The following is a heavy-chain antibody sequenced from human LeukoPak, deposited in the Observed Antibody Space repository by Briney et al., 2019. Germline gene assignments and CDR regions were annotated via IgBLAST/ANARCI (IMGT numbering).Heavy chain of an antibody. D-gene: IGHD2-2*01. V-gene: IGHV1-2*02. CDR1: GYTFTGYY. J-gene: IGHJ6*02. Sequence: ASVKVSCEASGYTFTGYYMHWVRQAPGQGLEWMGWISPNSGGTNYAQKFQGRVTMTRDTSISTAYMELSRLRSDDTAVYYCARDHGKDIVVVPAAIRSGMDVWGQGTTVTVSS. CDR3: ARDHGKDIVVVPAAIRSGMDV. CDR2: ISPNSGGT.